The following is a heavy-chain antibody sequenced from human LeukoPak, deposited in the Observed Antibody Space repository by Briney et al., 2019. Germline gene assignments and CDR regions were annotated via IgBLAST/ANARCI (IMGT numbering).Heavy chain of an antibody. D-gene: IGHD3-9*01. V-gene: IGHV1-69*01. CDR2: IIPIFGTA. Sequence: SVKVSCKASGGAFSSYAISWVRQAPGPGLEWMGGIIPIFGTANYAQKFQDRVTITADESTSTAYMELSSLRSEDTAVYYCVSWLSISRYFDYWGQGTLVTVSS. CDR3: VSWLSISRYFDY. CDR1: GGAFSSYA. J-gene: IGHJ4*02.